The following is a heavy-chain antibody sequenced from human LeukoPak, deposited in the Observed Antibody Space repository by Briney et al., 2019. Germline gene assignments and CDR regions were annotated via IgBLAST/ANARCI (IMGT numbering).Heavy chain of an antibody. CDR2: ISWNSGSI. J-gene: IGHJ6*03. CDR3: AKEKAAEKYYYMDV. CDR1: GFIFDHYA. Sequence: PGGSLRLSCAGSGFIFDHYAMHWVRQAPGKGLEWDSGISWNSGSIGYADSVKGRFTISRDNAKNSLYLQMNSLRAEDKALYYCAKEKAAEKYYYMDVWGKGTTVTVSS. D-gene: IGHD6-13*01. V-gene: IGHV3-9*01.